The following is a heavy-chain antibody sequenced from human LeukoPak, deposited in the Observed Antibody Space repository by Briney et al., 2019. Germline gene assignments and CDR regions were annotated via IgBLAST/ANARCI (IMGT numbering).Heavy chain of an antibody. Sequence: SETLSLTCTVSGGSISSYYWGWIRQPPGKGLEWIGSIYYSGSTYYNPSLKSRVTISVDTSKNQFSLKLSSVTAADTAVYYCARAVGTEWELQHFDYWGQGTLVTVSS. CDR1: GGSISSYY. D-gene: IGHD1-26*01. CDR2: IYYSGST. J-gene: IGHJ4*02. CDR3: ARAVGTEWELQHFDY. V-gene: IGHV4-39*07.